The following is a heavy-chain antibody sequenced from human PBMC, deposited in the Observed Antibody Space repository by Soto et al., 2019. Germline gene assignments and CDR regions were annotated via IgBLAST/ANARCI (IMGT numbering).Heavy chain of an antibody. V-gene: IGHV3-73*02. Sequence: EVQLVESGGGLVQPGGSLKLSCAASGFTFSGSAMHWVRQASGKGLEWVGRIRSKANSYATAYAASVKGRFTISRDDSKNTAYLQMNSLKTEDTAMYYCTTILRFLEPSTNYGMDVWGQGTTVTVSS. D-gene: IGHD3-3*01. CDR3: TTILRFLEPSTNYGMDV. CDR1: GFTFSGSA. J-gene: IGHJ6*02. CDR2: IRSKANSYAT.